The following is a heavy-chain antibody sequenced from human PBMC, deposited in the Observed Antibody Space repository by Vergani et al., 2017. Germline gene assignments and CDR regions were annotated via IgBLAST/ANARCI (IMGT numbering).Heavy chain of an antibody. Sequence: QVHLQESGPGVVKPSDTLSLTCTASGVSMSDFYWTWIRQPAGRGLEWIGRIYPNGNGNYNESLRSRLTMSIDTSRSQFSLSLSSVTAADTAVYYCARGNCGVNCPKYNWLAPWGRGILVTVSS. CDR2: IYPNGNG. J-gene: IGHJ5*02. V-gene: IGHV4-4*07. CDR3: ARGNCGVNCPKYNWLAP. CDR1: GVSMSDFY. D-gene: IGHD2-21*01.